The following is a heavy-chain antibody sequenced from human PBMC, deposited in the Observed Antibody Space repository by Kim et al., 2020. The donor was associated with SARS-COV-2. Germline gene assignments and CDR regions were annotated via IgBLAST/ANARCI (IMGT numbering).Heavy chain of an antibody. CDR2: IWFDGSNE. CDR1: GFTFRNYG. CDR3: ARDKKGRYSSGWFDYYYYGMDV. J-gene: IGHJ6*02. Sequence: GGSLRLSCAASGFTFRNYGMHWVRQDPGKGLEWVAVIWFDGSNEYYADSVKGRFTISRDNSKNTLSLQMNSLRAEDTAVYYCARDKKGRYSSGWFDYYYYGMDVWGQGTTVTVSS. D-gene: IGHD6-19*01. V-gene: IGHV3-33*01.